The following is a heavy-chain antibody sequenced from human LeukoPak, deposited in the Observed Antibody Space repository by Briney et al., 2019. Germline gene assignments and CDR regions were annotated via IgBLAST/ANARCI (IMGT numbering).Heavy chain of an antibody. J-gene: IGHJ6*02. CDR3: AREDPQTTVPEGMDV. CDR2: IYYSGTT. D-gene: IGHD4-17*01. CDR1: GGSISPYY. Sequence: TSETLSLTCTVSGGSISPYYWSWIRQSPGKGLEWIGYIYYSGTTNYNPSLKSRVTISADTSRNQFSLQLRSVTAADTAVYYCAREDPQTTVPEGMDVWGQGTTVIVSS. V-gene: IGHV4-59*01.